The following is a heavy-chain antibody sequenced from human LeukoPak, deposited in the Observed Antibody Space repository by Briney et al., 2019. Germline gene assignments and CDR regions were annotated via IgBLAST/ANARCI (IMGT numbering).Heavy chain of an antibody. J-gene: IGHJ4*02. V-gene: IGHV3-30*02. CDR1: GFTFSRHS. D-gene: IGHD1-26*01. CDR3: AKALGATDDY. CDR2: IRYDGSNK. Sequence: GGSLRLSCAASGFTFSRHSMNWVRQAPGKGLEWVAFIRYDGSNKYYADSVKGRFTISRDNSKNTLYLQMNSLRAEDTAVYYCAKALGATDDYWGQGTPVTVSS.